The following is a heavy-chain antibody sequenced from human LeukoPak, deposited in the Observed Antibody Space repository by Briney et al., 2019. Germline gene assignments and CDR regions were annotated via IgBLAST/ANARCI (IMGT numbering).Heavy chain of an antibody. D-gene: IGHD5-18*01. CDR1: GFTFSSYE. Sequence: PGGSLRLSCAASGFTFSSYEINWVRQAPQKGLEWVSYISSSGSTIYYADSVKGRFTISRDNSKNTLYLQMNSLRAEDTAVYYCAKQKSPTQYSYGYFNNWSDPWGQGTLVTVSS. V-gene: IGHV3-48*03. J-gene: IGHJ5*02. CDR2: ISSSGSTI. CDR3: AKQKSPTQYSYGYFNNWSDP.